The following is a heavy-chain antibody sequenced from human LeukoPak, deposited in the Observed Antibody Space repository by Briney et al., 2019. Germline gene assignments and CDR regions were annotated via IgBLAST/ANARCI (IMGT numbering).Heavy chain of an antibody. V-gene: IGHV4-59*01. D-gene: IGHD5-24*01. Sequence: SETLSLTCSVSGGSINGDYWSWIRQTPGKGLEWIGYIHYSGRTSYNPSLKSRVTISVDTSKNQFSLRLASVTAADTAVYYCAKDGLSGYNFDYWGQGTLVSVSS. CDR3: AKDGLSGYNFDY. J-gene: IGHJ4*02. CDR2: IHYSGRT. CDR1: GGSINGDY.